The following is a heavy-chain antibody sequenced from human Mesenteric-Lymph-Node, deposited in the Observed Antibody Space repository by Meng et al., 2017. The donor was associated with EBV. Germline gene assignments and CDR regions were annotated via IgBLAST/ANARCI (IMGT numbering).Heavy chain of an antibody. J-gene: IGHJ4*02. D-gene: IGHD2-8*02. CDR1: GGSLSGAY. V-gene: IGHV4-34*12. CDR3: ARRPTGIDY. Sequence: QVQLQESGPGRVKPSGTLSLTCAVNGGSLSGAYWNWIRQPPGKGLEWIGEIIHGGSPSYNPSLKSRVTISIDTSKNQLSLMLSSVTAADTAVYYCARRPTGIDYWGQGTLVTVSS. CDR2: IIHGGSP.